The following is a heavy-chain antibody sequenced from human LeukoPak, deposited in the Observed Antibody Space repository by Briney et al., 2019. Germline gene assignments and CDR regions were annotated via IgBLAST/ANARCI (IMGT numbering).Heavy chain of an antibody. CDR3: ARDGPGYSFDY. CDR2: ISTSGSTI. D-gene: IGHD5-18*01. J-gene: IGHJ4*02. Sequence: GGSLRLSCAASGFTFSGYEMNWVRQAPGKGLEWVSRISTSGSTIYYADSVKGRFTISRDNARNSLYLQMNSLRAEDTAIYYCARDGPGYSFDYWGQGTLVTVSS. CDR1: GFTFSGYE. V-gene: IGHV3-48*03.